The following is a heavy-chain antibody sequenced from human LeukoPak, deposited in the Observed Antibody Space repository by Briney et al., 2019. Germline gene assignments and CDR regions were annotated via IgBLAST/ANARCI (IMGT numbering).Heavy chain of an antibody. J-gene: IGHJ4*02. D-gene: IGHD5-12*01. CDR3: AVATRSFLPDYC. V-gene: IGHV3-23*01. CDR1: GFTFSSYG. Sequence: GGTLRLSCAASGFTFSSYGMSWVRQAPGKGLEWVSAISGSGGSTYYADSVKDRFTISRDNAKNSLYLQMNSLRAEDTALYYCAVATRSFLPDYCWGQGTLVTVSS. CDR2: ISGSGGST.